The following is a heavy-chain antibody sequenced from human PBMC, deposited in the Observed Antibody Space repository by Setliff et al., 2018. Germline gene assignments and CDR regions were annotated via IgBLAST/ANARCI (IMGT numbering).Heavy chain of an antibody. Sequence: HPGGSLRLSCAASGFIFSSYWMHWVRQTPGKGLEWVAMIWSDGINKYYGASVKGRFTVSRDNSKKMVYLEMNTLGAEDTALYYCVTDPPGSGWSFDSWGQGTLVTVSS. V-gene: IGHV3-33*03. CDR2: IWSDGINK. D-gene: IGHD6-19*01. J-gene: IGHJ4*02. CDR3: VTDPPGSGWSFDS. CDR1: GFIFSSYW.